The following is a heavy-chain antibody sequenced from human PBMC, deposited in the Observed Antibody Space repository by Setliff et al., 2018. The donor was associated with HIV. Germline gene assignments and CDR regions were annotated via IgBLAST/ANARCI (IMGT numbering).Heavy chain of an antibody. CDR2: IYSGGNT. V-gene: IGHV4-4*07. CDR1: GGSISSYY. CDR3: ARAAAGNTGPFDL. Sequence: PSETLSLTCTVSGGSISSYYWSWIRQPAGKGLEWIGRIYSGGNTDYNPSLRSRVTMSVDTSKNQFSLKLTSVTASDTAVYYCARAAAGNTGPFDLWGQGSPVTVSS. D-gene: IGHD4-17*01. J-gene: IGHJ4*02.